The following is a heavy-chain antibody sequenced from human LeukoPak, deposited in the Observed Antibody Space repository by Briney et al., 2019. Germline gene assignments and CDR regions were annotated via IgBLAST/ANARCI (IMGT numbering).Heavy chain of an antibody. V-gene: IGHV3-23*01. CDR2: ISGSGGST. J-gene: IGHJ4*02. CDR1: GFTFSSYA. CDR3: AKVQGFTFDY. Sequence: GGSLRLSRAASGFTFSSYAMSWVRQAPGKGLEWVSGISGSGGSTYYADSVKGRFTISRDNSKKTLYLQMDSLRAEDTAVYYCAKVQGFTFDYWGQGTLVTVSS.